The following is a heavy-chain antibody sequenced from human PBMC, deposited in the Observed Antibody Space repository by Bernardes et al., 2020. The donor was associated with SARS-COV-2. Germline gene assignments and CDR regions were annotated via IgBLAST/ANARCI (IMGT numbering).Heavy chain of an antibody. J-gene: IGHJ4*02. CDR3: AKLGAMGNYYLLFDS. D-gene: IGHD3-10*01. Sequence: SETLSLTCTVSNESISSTNYYWAWIRQSPGKGLQWIGSISYSGRRYYNPSHKSRVTISVDTSRNQFSLRLTSVTAADTAVYYCAKLGAMGNYYLLFDSWGQGALITVSS. CDR1: NESISSTNYY. CDR2: ISYSGRR. V-gene: IGHV4-39*01.